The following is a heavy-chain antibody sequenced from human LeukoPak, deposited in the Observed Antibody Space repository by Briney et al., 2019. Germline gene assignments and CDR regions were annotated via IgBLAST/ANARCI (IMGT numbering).Heavy chain of an antibody. D-gene: IGHD6-19*01. CDR1: GFTFSSYS. CDR2: ISGSGGST. J-gene: IGHJ4*02. V-gene: IGHV3-23*01. Sequence: GRSLRLSCAASGFTFSSYSMNWVRQAPGKGLEWVSAISGSGGSTYYADSVKGRFTISRDNSKNTLYLQMNSLRAEDTAVYYCAKDLPLYSSGWYYWGQGTLVTVSS. CDR3: AKDLPLYSSGWYY.